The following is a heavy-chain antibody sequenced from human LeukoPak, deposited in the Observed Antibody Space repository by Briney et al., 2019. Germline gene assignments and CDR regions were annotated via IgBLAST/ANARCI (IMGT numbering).Heavy chain of an antibody. CDR3: ARARLQYGDYVGAFDI. D-gene: IGHD4-17*01. CDR1: GGSIISDNYY. J-gene: IGHJ3*02. Sequence: SQTLSLTCTVSGGSIISDNYYWSRIRQPPGKGLEWIGYIYYSGCTYYNPSLQSRLTISVDTSKNQFSLRLSSVTAADTAVYYCARARLQYGDYVGAFDIWGQGTMVTVSS. V-gene: IGHV4-30-4*01. CDR2: IYYSGCT.